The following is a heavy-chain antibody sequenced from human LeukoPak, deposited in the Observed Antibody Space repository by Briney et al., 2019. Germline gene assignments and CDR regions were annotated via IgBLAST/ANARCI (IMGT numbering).Heavy chain of an antibody. CDR3: ARWGGTRQYYFDY. D-gene: IGHD1-1*01. V-gene: IGHV3-33*01. CDR2: IRFDGSIK. J-gene: IGHJ4*02. CDR1: GFIFSDYG. Sequence: GGSLRLFCAVSGFIFSDYGFHWARHAPGKGLECVAVIRFDGSIKQYADSVKGRLTISRDASKNTLYLQMTFLKSEDTAVYSCARWGGTRQYYFDYWGEGTLVTVYS.